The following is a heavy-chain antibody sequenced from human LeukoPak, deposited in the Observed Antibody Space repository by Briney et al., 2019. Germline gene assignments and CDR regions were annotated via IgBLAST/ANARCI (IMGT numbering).Heavy chain of an antibody. V-gene: IGHV1-46*01. CDR3: ARRGSPSTLNPYYYYGMDV. D-gene: IGHD5/OR15-5a*01. Sequence: ASVKVSCKASGYSLTTYYMHWVRQAPGQGLEWMAIINPSGGGTKYAQKFQGRVTITADESTSTAYMELSSLRSEDTAVYYCARRGSPSTLNPYYYYGMDVWGQGTTVTVSS. J-gene: IGHJ6*02. CDR1: GYSLTTYY. CDR2: INPSGGGT.